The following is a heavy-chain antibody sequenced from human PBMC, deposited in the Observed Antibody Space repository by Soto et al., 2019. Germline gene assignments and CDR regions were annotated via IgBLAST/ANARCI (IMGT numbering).Heavy chain of an antibody. CDR3: ASAYCGGDCSNYYYGMDV. V-gene: IGHV1-3*01. Sequence: VSAKIGCKASGYTFTSYAMYWACNAPGQRLEWMGWINAGNGNTKYSQKFQGRVTITRDTSASTAYMELSSLRSEDTAVYYCASAYCGGDCSNYYYGMDVSGQGTTVTVSS. D-gene: IGHD2-21*02. CDR1: GYTFTSYA. CDR2: INAGNGNT. J-gene: IGHJ6*02.